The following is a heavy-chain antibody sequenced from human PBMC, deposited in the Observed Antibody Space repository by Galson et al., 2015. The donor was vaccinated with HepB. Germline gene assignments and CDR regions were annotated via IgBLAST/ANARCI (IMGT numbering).Heavy chain of an antibody. J-gene: IGHJ6*04. CDR1: GGTFSSYA. V-gene: IGHV1-69*13. D-gene: IGHD6-6*01. CDR2: IIPIFGTA. CDR3: AREVRGSSGPTIRRQHLDV. Sequence: SVKVSCKASGGTFSSYAISWVRQAPGQGLEWMGGIIPIFGTANYAQKFQGRVTITADESTSTAYMELSSLRSEDTAVYYCAREVRGSSGPTIRRQHLDVWGKGTTVTVSS.